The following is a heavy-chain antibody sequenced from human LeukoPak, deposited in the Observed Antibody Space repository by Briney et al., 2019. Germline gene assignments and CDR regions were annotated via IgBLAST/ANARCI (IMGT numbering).Heavy chain of an antibody. CDR2: INPNSGGT. CDR3: VSTMRPSGFPAFDP. Sequence: ASVKVSCKASGYTFTGYYMHWVRQAPGQGLEWMGWINPNSGGTNYAQKFQGRVTMTRDTSISTAYMELSRLRSDDTAVYYCVSTMRPSGFPAFDPWGQGTLVTVSS. J-gene: IGHJ5*02. CDR1: GYTFTGYY. V-gene: IGHV1-2*02. D-gene: IGHD5-12*01.